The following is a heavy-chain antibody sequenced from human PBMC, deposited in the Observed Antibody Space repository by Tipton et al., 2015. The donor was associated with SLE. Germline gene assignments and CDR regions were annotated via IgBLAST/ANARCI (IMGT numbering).Heavy chain of an antibody. CDR3: AVYSSNWPYFDY. CDR2: FDSSGST. CDR1: GGSISSSSYY. D-gene: IGHD6-13*01. Sequence: TLSLTCTVSGGSISSSSYYWGWIRQPPGKGLEWIGSFDSSGSTYYNPSLNSRVTISVDTSKNQFSLKLSSVTAADTAVYYWAVYSSNWPYFDYWGQGTLVTVSS. V-gene: IGHV4-39*07. J-gene: IGHJ4*02.